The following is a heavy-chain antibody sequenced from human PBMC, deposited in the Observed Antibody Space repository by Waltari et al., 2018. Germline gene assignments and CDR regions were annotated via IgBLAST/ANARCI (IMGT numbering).Heavy chain of an antibody. CDR2: ISDSGGST. CDR1: GFAFRRYA. D-gene: IGHD5-18*01. J-gene: IGHJ4*02. Sequence: EVQLLESGGGLVQPGGSLRLSCAASGFAFRRYAMSWVRQAPGKGLEWVSAISDSGGSTYYADSVKGRFTISRDNSKNTLYLQMNSLRAEDTAVYYCAKDPWGYNYGYFDYRGQGTLVTVSS. V-gene: IGHV3-23*01. CDR3: AKDPWGYNYGYFDY.